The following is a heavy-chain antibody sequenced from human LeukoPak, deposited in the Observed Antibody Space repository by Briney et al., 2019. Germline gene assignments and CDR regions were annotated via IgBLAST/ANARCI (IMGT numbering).Heavy chain of an antibody. D-gene: IGHD4/OR15-4a*01. V-gene: IGHV3-48*01. J-gene: IGHJ5*02. Sequence: GALRLSCVDSGFTFSSNNMNWVRQAPGKGLEWLSFISDTGHIIYYADSVKGRFTISRDNAKNLLFLQMNSLRGEDTAVYYCARGAGSSWFYRWGQGTLVTVSS. CDR3: ARGAGSSWFYR. CDR1: GFTFSSNN. CDR2: ISDTGHII.